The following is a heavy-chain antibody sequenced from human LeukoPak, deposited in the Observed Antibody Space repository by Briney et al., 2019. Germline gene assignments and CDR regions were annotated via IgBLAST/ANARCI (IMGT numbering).Heavy chain of an antibody. J-gene: IGHJ4*02. V-gene: IGHV3-11*01. Sequence: GGSLRLSCAASGFTFSDYYMSWIRQAPGKGLEWVSYISSSGSTIYYADSVKGRFTISRDNAKNSLYLQMNSLRAEDTAVYYCARDLDDFWSGYYVDYWGQGTLVTVSS. CDR1: GFTFSDYY. D-gene: IGHD3-3*01. CDR2: ISSSGSTI. CDR3: ARDLDDFWSGYYVDY.